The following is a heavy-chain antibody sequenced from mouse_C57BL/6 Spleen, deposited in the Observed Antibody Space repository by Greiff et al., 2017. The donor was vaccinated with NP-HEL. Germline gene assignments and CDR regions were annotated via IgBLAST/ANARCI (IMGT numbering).Heavy chain of an antibody. J-gene: IGHJ4*01. CDR1: GYSFTDYN. CDR2: INPNYGTT. V-gene: IGHV1-39*01. D-gene: IGHD2-4*01. CDR3: HYDYDDAMDY. Sequence: VHVKQSGPELVKPGASVKISCKASGYSFTDYNMNWVKQSNVKSLEWIGVINPNYGTTSYNQKFKGKATLTVDQSSSTAYMQLNSLTSEDSAVYYCHYDYDDAMDYWGQGTSVTVSS.